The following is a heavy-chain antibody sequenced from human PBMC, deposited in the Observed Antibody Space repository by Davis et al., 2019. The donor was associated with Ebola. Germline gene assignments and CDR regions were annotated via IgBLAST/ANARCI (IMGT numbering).Heavy chain of an antibody. J-gene: IGHJ6*02. CDR1: GYTFTSYD. V-gene: IGHV1-8*01. CDR2: MNPNSGNT. D-gene: IGHD3-22*01. CDR3: ARDQNYYDSSGYYYLQRYYYGMDV. Sequence: AASVKVSCKASGYTFTSYDINWVRQATGQGLEWMGWMNPNSGNTGYAQKFQGRVTITADKSTSTAYMELSSLRSEDTAVYYCARDQNYYDSSGYYYLQRYYYGMDVWGQGTTVTVSS.